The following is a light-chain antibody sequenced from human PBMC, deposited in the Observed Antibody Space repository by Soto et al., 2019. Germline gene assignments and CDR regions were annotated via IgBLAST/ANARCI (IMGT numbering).Light chain of an antibody. Sequence: TLAPSPISASERDRFTITCQASQNINNYLNWYQQKPVRAPKLLIYDASNLEAGVPSRFRGSGSGTDFTFTISLLQADGIAACCRQPDFMLPTFSQVRRLEI. V-gene: IGKV1-33*01. CDR2: DAS. J-gene: IGKJ5*01. CDR3: QPDFMLPT. CDR1: QNINNY.